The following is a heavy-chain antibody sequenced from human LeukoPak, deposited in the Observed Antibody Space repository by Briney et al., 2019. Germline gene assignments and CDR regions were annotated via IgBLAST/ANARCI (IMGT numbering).Heavy chain of an antibody. V-gene: IGHV3-23*01. D-gene: IGHD3-16*01. CDR1: GFTISSYA. J-gene: IGHJ4*02. CDR3: AKDLGWGREYFDY. CDR2: ISGSGGST. Sequence: GGSLRLSCAASGFTISSYAMSWVRQAPGKGLEWVSAISGSGGSTYYADSVKGRFTISRDNSKNTLYLQMNSLRAEDTAVYYCAKDLGWGREYFDYWGQGTLVTVSS.